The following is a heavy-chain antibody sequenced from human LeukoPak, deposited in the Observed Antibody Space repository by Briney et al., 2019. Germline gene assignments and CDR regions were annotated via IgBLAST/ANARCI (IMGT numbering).Heavy chain of an antibody. Sequence: PSETLSLTCTVSGGSISSYYWSWIRQPAGKGLEWIGRIYTSGSTNYNPSLKSRVTMSVDTSKNQFSLKLSSVTAADTAVYYCARGISMVRGNQHFDYWGQGTLVTVSP. J-gene: IGHJ4*02. V-gene: IGHV4-4*07. CDR3: ARGISMVRGNQHFDY. CDR1: GGSISSYY. D-gene: IGHD3-10*01. CDR2: IYTSGST.